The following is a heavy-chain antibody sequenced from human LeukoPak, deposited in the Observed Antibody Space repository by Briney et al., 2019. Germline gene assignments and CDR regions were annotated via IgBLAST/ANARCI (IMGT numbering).Heavy chain of an antibody. J-gene: IGHJ4*02. Sequence: SETLSLTCAVYGGSFSVYYWSWIRQPPGKGLEWIVEINHSGSTNYNPSLKSRVTISVDTSKNQFSLKLSAVTAADTAVYYCARGGTHYYDSSGYLDYWGQGTLVTVSS. CDR3: ARGGTHYYDSSGYLDY. CDR1: GGSFSVYY. V-gene: IGHV4-34*01. D-gene: IGHD3-22*01. CDR2: INHSGST.